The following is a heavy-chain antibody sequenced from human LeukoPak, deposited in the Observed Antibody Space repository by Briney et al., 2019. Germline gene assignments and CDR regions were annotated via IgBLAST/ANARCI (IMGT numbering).Heavy chain of an antibody. CDR1: GYTLTELS. CDR3: ATAGYCSGGSCSYYFDY. Sequence: GASVNVSCKVSGYTLTELSMHWVRQAPGKGLEWMGGFYPEDGETIYAQKFQGRVTMTEDTSTDTAHMELSSLRSEDTAVYYCATAGYCSGGSCSYYFDYWGQGTLVTVSS. D-gene: IGHD2-15*01. CDR2: FYPEDGET. V-gene: IGHV1-24*01. J-gene: IGHJ4*02.